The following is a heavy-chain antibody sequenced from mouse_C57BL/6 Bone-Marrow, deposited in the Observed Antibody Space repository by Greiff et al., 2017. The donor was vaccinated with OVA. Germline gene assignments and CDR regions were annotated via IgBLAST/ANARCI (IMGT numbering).Heavy chain of an antibody. CDR2: IYPGDGDI. V-gene: IGHV1-80*01. J-gene: IGHJ2*01. Sequence: QVQLKESGAELVKPGASVTLSCKASGYAFSTYWMNWVKQRPGKGLEWIGQIYPGDGDINYNGKFKGKATLTADKSSSTAYMQFSSLTSEDSAVYFCARGAYWGQGTTLTVSS. CDR1: GYAFSTYW. CDR3: ARGAY.